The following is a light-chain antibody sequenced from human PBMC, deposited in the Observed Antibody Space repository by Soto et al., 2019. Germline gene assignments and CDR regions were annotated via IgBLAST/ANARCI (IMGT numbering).Light chain of an antibody. Sequence: DIVMTQSPLSLTVTPGESASISCWSSQSHLHTNGYNYFDWYLQKPGQSPQLLIYLGSNRASGVPDRFSGRGSGTDFTLRISRVEADDVGVYYCMQALQTPRTFGQGTKLEIK. CDR1: QSHLHTNGYNY. CDR2: LGS. J-gene: IGKJ2*01. CDR3: MQALQTPRT. V-gene: IGKV2-28*01.